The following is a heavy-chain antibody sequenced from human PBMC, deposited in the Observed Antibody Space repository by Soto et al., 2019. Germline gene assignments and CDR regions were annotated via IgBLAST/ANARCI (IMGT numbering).Heavy chain of an antibody. CDR1: GFTFSSYS. Sequence: EVQLVESGGGLVQPGGSLRLSCADSGFTFSSYSMNWVRQAPGKGLAWVSYIGISSTTIYYADSVKGRFTISRDNAKNSLYLQMNSLRAEDTAVYYCARDLAVAALDYWGQGTLVTVAS. CDR2: IGISSTTI. CDR3: ARDLAVAALDY. J-gene: IGHJ4*02. V-gene: IGHV3-48*01. D-gene: IGHD6-19*01.